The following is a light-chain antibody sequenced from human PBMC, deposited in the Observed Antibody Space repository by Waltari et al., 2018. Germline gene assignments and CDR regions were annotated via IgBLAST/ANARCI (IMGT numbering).Light chain of an antibody. CDR2: DVS. CDR1: SSDVGGYYF. V-gene: IGLV2-11*01. Sequence: QSALTQPRSVSGSPGHSVTISCTGTSSDVGGYYFVSWYQQHPGKAPKLLIYDVSKRPSGVPDHFSGSKSGNTASLTISGLQAEDEADYFCCSYAGAYTLGVFGTGTKVTVL. CDR3: CSYAGAYTLGV. J-gene: IGLJ1*01.